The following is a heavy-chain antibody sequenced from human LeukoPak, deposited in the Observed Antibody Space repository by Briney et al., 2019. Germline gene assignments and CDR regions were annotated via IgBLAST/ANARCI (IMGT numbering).Heavy chain of an antibody. D-gene: IGHD7-27*01. CDR3: AKDSLGYYGMDV. V-gene: IGHV3-23*01. CDR2: ISGSGDST. Sequence: GGSLRLSCAASGFTFSTYAMSWVRQAPGKGLEWVSSISGSGDSTYYADSVKGRFTISRDNSKNTLYLHMNGLRAEDTAVYYCAKDSLGYYGMDVWGQGTTVTVSS. J-gene: IGHJ6*02. CDR1: GFTFSTYA.